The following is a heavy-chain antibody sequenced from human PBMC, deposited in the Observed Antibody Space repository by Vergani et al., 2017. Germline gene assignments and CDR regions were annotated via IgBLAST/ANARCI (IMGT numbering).Heavy chain of an antibody. D-gene: IGHD3-22*01. V-gene: IGHV4-31*03. Sequence: QVQLQESGPGLVKPSQTLSLTCSVSGDSISSGVYYWNWIRQHPGKGLEWIGDIYSTGSTHHNPSLRRRINMSVDTSKNQFPLKLNSVTAADTAMYYCARMGGYDEGDAFRIGYFDSWGPGILVTVSS. CDR3: ARMGGYDEGDAFRIGYFDS. CDR2: IYSTGST. J-gene: IGHJ4*02. CDR1: GDSISSGVYY.